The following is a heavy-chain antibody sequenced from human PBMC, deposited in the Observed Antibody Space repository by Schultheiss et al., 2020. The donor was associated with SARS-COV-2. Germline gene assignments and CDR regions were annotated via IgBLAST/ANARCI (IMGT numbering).Heavy chain of an antibody. CDR1: GGTFSSYA. V-gene: IGHV1-69*05. CDR3: AREGIAVGWFDP. CDR2: IIPIFGTA. Sequence: SVKVSCKASGGTFSSYAISWVRQAPGQGLEWMGGIIPIFGTANYAQKFQGRVTITRDTSASTAYMELSSLRSEDTAVYYCAREGIAVGWFDPWGQGTLVTVSS. J-gene: IGHJ5*02. D-gene: IGHD6-19*01.